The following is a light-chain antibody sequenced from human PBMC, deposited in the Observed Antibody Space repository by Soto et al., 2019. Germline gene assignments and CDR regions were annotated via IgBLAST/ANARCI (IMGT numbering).Light chain of an antibody. CDR2: KAS. CDR1: QTISSW. CDR3: QHYNSYSEA. J-gene: IGKJ1*01. V-gene: IGKV1-5*03. Sequence: DIQMTQSPSTLSGSVGDRDTITCRASQTISSWLAWYQQKPGKAPKLLIYKASTLKSGVPSRFSGSGSGTEFTLTISSLQPDDFATYDCQHYNSYSEAFGQGTKVELK.